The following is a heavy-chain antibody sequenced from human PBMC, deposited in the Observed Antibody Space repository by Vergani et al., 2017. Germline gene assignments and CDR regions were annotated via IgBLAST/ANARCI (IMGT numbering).Heavy chain of an antibody. D-gene: IGHD3-22*01. V-gene: IGHV3-48*03. Sequence: EVQLVESGGGLVQPGGSLRLSCAASGFTFSSYEMNWVRQAPGKGLEWVSYISSSSSYIYYADSVKGRFTISRDNAKNSLYLQMNSLRAEDTAVYYCARPYYYDSSGYYARRDAFDIWGQGTMVTVSS. CDR3: ARPYYYDSSGYYARRDAFDI. J-gene: IGHJ3*02. CDR1: GFTFSSYE. CDR2: ISSSSSYI.